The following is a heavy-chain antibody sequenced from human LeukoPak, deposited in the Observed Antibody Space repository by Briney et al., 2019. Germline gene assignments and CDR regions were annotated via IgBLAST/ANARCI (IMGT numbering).Heavy chain of an antibody. J-gene: IGHJ4*02. V-gene: IGHV1-46*01. CDR2: INPSGGST. D-gene: IGHD3-10*02. Sequence: ASVKVSCKASGYTYTSYYMHGVRQAPGQGLEWMGIINPSGGSTNYAQKFQGRVTMTRDTSTSTVYMELSSLRSEDTAVYYCARVPTRVGYFDYWGQGTLVAVSS. CDR1: GYTYTSYY. CDR3: ARVPTRVGYFDY.